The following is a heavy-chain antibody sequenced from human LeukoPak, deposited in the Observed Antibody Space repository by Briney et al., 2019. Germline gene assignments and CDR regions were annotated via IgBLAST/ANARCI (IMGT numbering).Heavy chain of an antibody. J-gene: IGHJ5*02. CDR3: ASAYDRSGYLTGFDP. V-gene: IGHV4-30-4*01. D-gene: IGHD3-22*01. Sequence: SETLSLTCTVSGGSISSGDYYWSWIRQPPEKGLEWIGYIYFSGSTYYNPSLKSQVTISVDMSKNQFSLKLSSVTAADTAMYYCASAYDRSGYLTGFDPWGQGTLVTVSS. CDR2: IYFSGST. CDR1: GGSISSGDYY.